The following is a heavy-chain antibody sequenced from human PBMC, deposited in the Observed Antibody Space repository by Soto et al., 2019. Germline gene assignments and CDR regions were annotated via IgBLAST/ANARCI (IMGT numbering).Heavy chain of an antibody. D-gene: IGHD1-26*01. CDR2: ISYDGSNK. J-gene: IGHJ4*02. CDR1: GFTFSSYG. V-gene: IGHV3-30*18. CDR3: AKDAIVGARLKYYFDY. Sequence: PGGSLRLSCAASGFTFSSYGMHWVRQAPGKGLEWVAVISYDGSNKYYADSVKGRFTISRDNSKNTLYLQMNSLRAEDTAVYYCAKDAIVGARLKYYFDYWGQGTLVTVSS.